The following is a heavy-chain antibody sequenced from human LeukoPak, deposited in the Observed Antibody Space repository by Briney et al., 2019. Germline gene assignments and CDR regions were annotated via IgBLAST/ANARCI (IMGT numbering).Heavy chain of an antibody. D-gene: IGHD3-3*01. Sequence: GRSLRLSCAASGFTFSSYAMHWVRQAPGKGLEWVAVISYDGSNKYYTDSVKGRFTISRDNSKHTLYLQMNSLRAEHTAVYYCARPPYYDFWSGCDLSAFDIWGQGTMVTVFS. V-gene: IGHV3-30*04. CDR2: ISYDGSNK. J-gene: IGHJ3*02. CDR1: GFTFSSYA. CDR3: ARPPYYDFWSGCDLSAFDI.